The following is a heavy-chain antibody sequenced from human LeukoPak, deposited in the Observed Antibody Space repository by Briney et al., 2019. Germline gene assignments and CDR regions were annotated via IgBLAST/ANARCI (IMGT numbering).Heavy chain of an antibody. J-gene: IGHJ5*02. CDR2: LSVYNGNT. V-gene: IGHV1-18*01. CDR3: TREALCPGSTSSASYNWFDR. CDR1: GYTFTSYG. Sequence: AASVNVFCKASGYTFTSYGISWARQAPGQGLEGMGWLSVYNGNTNYAQKLQRRVTRTTDTSTSTAYMELRSLRSDGTAVYYCTREALCPGSTSSASYNWFDRWNQGTLVTVSS. D-gene: IGHD2-2*01.